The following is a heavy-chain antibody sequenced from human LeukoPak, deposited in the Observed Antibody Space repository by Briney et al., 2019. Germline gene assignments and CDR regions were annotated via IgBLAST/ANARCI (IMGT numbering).Heavy chain of an antibody. Sequence: GGSLRLSCAASAFTFSSYAMSWVRQAPGKGLEWVSAISRSGGSTYYADSVKGRFTISRDNSKNTLYLQMNSLRAEDTAVYYCANYRSRFGESNPQYFDYWGQGTQVTVSS. V-gene: IGHV3-23*01. CDR1: AFTFSSYA. D-gene: IGHD3-10*01. J-gene: IGHJ4*02. CDR2: ISRSGGST. CDR3: ANYRSRFGESNPQYFDY.